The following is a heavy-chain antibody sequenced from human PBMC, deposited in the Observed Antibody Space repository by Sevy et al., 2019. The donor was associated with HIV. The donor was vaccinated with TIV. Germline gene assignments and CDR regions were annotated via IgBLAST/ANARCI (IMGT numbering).Heavy chain of an antibody. D-gene: IGHD2-2*01. Sequence: GGYLRLSCAASGFTFSSYAMSWVRQAPGKGLEWVSAISGSGGSTYYADSVKGRFTISRDNSKNTLYLQMYSLRAEDTAVYYCAKALDCSSTSCYDPFDYWGQGTLVTVSS. V-gene: IGHV3-23*01. J-gene: IGHJ4*02. CDR3: AKALDCSSTSCYDPFDY. CDR1: GFTFSSYA. CDR2: ISGSGGST.